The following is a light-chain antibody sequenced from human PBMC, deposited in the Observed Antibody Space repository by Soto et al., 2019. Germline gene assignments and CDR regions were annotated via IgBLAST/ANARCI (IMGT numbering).Light chain of an antibody. Sequence: DSQMPQSPSTLSASVGDRVTITCRASQSISSWLAWYQQKAGKAPKLLIYKASSLESGVPSRFSGSGSGTEFTLTISSLQPDDFATYYCQQYNSYSPTFGQGTKVDIK. CDR1: QSISSW. V-gene: IGKV1-5*03. CDR3: QQYNSYSPT. CDR2: KAS. J-gene: IGKJ1*01.